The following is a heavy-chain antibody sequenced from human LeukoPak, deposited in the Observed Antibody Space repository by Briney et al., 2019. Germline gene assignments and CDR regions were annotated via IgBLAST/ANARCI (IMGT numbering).Heavy chain of an antibody. CDR2: ISGSGVTT. D-gene: IGHD3-22*01. CDR3: AKGYHDSSGSYLYALDI. Sequence: GGSLRLSCAASGFTFSSYAMSWVRRAPGKGLERVSGISGSGVTTNYADSVKGRFTISRDNSKNMVHLQMNSLRAEDTAVYYCAKGYHDSSGSYLYALDIWGQGTMVTVSS. CDR1: GFTFSSYA. V-gene: IGHV3-23*01. J-gene: IGHJ3*02.